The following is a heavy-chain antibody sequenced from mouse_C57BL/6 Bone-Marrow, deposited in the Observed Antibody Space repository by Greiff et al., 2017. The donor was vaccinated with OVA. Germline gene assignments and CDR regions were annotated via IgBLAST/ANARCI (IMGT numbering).Heavy chain of an antibody. D-gene: IGHD2-4*01. V-gene: IGHV1-50*01. J-gene: IGHJ4*01. Sequence: QVQLQQPGAELVKPGASVKLSCKASGYTFTSYWMQWVKQRPGQGLEWIGVIDPSDSYTNYNQKFKGKATLTVDTSSSTAYMQLSSLTSEDSAVYYCARGGNDYLYYYAMDYWGQGTSVTVSS. CDR1: GYTFTSYW. CDR3: ARGGNDYLYYYAMDY. CDR2: IDPSDSYT.